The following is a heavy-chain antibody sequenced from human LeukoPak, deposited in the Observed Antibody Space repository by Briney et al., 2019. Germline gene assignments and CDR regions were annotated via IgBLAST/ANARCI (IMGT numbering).Heavy chain of an antibody. J-gene: IGHJ4*02. V-gene: IGHV3-66*01. D-gene: IGHD3-9*01. CDR1: GFTVSSNS. CDR2: IYSGGST. CDR3: ARGHNFGRLHPFDY. Sequence: TGGSLRLSCAASGFTVSSNSMSWVRQAPGKGLEWVSVIYSGGSTYYADSVKGRFTISRDNSKNTLYLQMNSLRAEDTAVYYCARGHNFGRLHPFDYWGQGTLVTVSS.